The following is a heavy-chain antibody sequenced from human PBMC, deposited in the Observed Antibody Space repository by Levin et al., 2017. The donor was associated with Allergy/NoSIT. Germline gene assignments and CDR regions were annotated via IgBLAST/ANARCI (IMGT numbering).Heavy chain of an antibody. V-gene: IGHV3-33*01. CDR1: GFTSSSYG. J-gene: IGHJ4*02. CDR2: IWYDGSNK. CDR3: ASGGYVNFDF. Sequence: PGGSLRLSCAASGFTSSSYGMHWVRQAPGKGLEWVAVIWYDGSNKYYADSVKGRFTISRDNSKNTLYLQMNSLRAEDTAVYYCASGGYVNFDFWGQGTLVTVSS. D-gene: IGHD5-12*01.